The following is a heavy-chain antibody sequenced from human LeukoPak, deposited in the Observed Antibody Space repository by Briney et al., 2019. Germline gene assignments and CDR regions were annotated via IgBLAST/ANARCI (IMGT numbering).Heavy chain of an antibody. CDR1: GGSISSYY. V-gene: IGHV4-59*08. D-gene: IGHD3-22*01. J-gene: IGHJ4*02. Sequence: SETLSITCTVSGGSISSYYWSWIRQPPGKGLEWIGYIFYSGSTNYNPSLKSRVTISLDTSKNQFSLRLSSVTAADTAVYYCARHGSVSSGALVWGQGTLVTVSS. CDR3: ARHGSVSSGALV. CDR2: IFYSGST.